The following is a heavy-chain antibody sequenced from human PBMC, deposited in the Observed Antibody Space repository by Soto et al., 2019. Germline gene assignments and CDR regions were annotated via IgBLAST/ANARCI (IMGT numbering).Heavy chain of an antibody. CDR2: INSDGSST. D-gene: IGHD2-15*01. CDR1: GFTFSSYW. CDR3: ARASGGDCSHCAFDI. Sequence: GGSLRLSCAASGFTFSSYWMHWVRQAPGKGLVWVSRINSDGSSTSYADSVKGRFTISRDNAKNTLYLQMNSLRAEDTAVYYCARASGGDCSHCAFDIWGQGTMVTVSS. J-gene: IGHJ3*02. V-gene: IGHV3-74*01.